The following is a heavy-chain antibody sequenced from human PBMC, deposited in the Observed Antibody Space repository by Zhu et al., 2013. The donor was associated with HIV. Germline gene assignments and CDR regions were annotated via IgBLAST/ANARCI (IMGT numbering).Heavy chain of an antibody. V-gene: IGHV1-69*01. CDR1: GGTFRSYG. Sequence: QVQLVQSGAEVKKPGSSVKVSCKASGGTFRSYGISWVRQAPGQGLEWMGGIIPMFGRTNYAQMFQGRVTISADESTSTAYMELSSLRSEDTAVYYCARDGGIAARPDWYFDLWGRGTWSLSPQ. J-gene: IGHJ2*01. CDR3: ARDGGIAARPDWYFDL. CDR2: IIPMFGRT. D-gene: IGHD6-6*01.